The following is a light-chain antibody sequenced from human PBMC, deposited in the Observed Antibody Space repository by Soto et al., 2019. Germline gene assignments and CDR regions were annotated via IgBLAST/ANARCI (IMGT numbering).Light chain of an antibody. V-gene: IGKV1-5*03. CDR2: KSS. CDR3: QQYNSYSRT. CDR1: QSISSW. Sequence: DIQMTKSPSTLSASVGDRVTITCRASQSISSWLAWYQQKPGKAPKLLIYKSSSLESGVPSRFSGSGSGTEFTLTISSLQPDESATYYCQQYNSYSRTFGQGTKVDIK. J-gene: IGKJ1*01.